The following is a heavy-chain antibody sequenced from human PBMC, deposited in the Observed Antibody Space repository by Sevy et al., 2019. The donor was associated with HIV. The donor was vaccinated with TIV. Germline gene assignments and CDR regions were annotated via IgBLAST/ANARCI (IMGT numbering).Heavy chain of an antibody. V-gene: IGHV1-8*01. CDR2: MNPNSGNT. Sequence: ASVKVSCKASGYTFDSHDINWIRQAPGQGLEWMGWMNPNSGNTGYAQRFQGRVTMTRTTSISTAYMEMNGLRSEDTALYYCARGLSFSYPKRGDWVNWYFDLWGRGTLVTVSS. D-gene: IGHD2-21*01. J-gene: IGHJ2*01. CDR3: ARGLSFSYPKRGDWVNWYFDL. CDR1: GYTFDSHD.